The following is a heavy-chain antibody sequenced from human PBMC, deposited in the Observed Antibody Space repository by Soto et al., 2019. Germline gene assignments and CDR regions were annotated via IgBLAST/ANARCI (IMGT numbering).Heavy chain of an antibody. J-gene: IGHJ4*02. CDR3: ARHPTATEYSFDY. Sequence: QVQLQESGPGLVKPSETLSLTCTVSGGSISSACWCWIRLPQGTGLEWIGYIYYCGSTNYNTHLKSRVTILVDTSKNQFSLKLSSVTAADTAVYYCARHPTATEYSFDYWGQGTLVTVSS. CDR1: GGSISSAC. V-gene: IGHV4-59*08. D-gene: IGHD6-25*01. CDR2: IYYCGST.